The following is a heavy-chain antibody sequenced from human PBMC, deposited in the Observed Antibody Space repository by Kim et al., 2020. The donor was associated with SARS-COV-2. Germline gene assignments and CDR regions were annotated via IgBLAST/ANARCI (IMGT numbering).Heavy chain of an antibody. CDR3: ATYYGGNSAYFQH. J-gene: IGHJ1*01. CDR2: IYYSGST. D-gene: IGHD4-17*01. Sequence: SETLSLTCTVSGGSISSYYWSWIRQPPGKGLEWIGYIYYSGSTNYNPSLKSRVTISVDTSKNQFSLKLSSVTAADTAVYYCATYYGGNSAYFQHWGQGPL. V-gene: IGHV4-59*08. CDR1: GGSISSYY.